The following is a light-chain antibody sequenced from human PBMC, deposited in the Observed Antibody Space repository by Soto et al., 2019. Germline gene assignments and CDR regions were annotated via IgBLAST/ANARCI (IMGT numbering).Light chain of an antibody. CDR1: QSISSW. V-gene: IGKV1-5*03. CDR2: KAS. J-gene: IGKJ1*01. Sequence: DSQMTQSPSTLSASVGDRVTITCRASQSISSWLAWYQQKPGKAPKLLIYKASSLESGVSSRFSGSGSGTEFTLTISSLQPDDFATYCCQQYNSYPWTFGQGTKVEIK. CDR3: QQYNSYPWT.